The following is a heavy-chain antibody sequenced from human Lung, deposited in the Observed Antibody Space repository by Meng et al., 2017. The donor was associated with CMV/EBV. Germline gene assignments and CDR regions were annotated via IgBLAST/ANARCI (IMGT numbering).Heavy chain of an antibody. CDR2: ISAYNGNT. CDR3: ARDRWYYGSGKYYPVDF. J-gene: IGHJ4*02. V-gene: IGHV1-18*01. CDR1: GYSFSSYG. Sequence: ASXXVSXKASGYSFSSYGINWVRQAPGQGLEWLGWISAYNGNTNYAQKLEARVTMTTDTSTSTAYMELRSLRSDDTAVYYCARDRWYYGSGKYYPVDFWGQGTLVTVSS. D-gene: IGHD3-10*01.